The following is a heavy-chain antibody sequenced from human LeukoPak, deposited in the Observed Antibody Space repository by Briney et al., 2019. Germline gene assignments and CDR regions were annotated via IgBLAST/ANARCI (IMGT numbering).Heavy chain of an antibody. J-gene: IGHJ4*02. CDR2: ITSSGGTT. D-gene: IGHD3-22*01. V-gene: IGHV3-23*01. CDR3: ARDRPNYYGANGHYYRRDGDY. Sequence: GGSLRLSCAASGFTFSIYATSWVRQAPGKGLEWVSSITSSGGTTYYAGSVKGQFTISRDNSKNTVYLQMNSLRAEDTAVYYCARDRPNYYGANGHYYRRDGDYWGQGTLVTVSS. CDR1: GFTFSIYA.